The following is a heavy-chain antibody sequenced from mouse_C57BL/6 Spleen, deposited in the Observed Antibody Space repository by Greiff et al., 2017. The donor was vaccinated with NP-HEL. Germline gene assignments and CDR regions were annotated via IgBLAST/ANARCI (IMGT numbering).Heavy chain of an antibody. V-gene: IGHV1-80*01. Sequence: VQLVESGAELVKPGASVKISCKASGYAFSSYWMNWVKQRPGKGLEWIGQIYPGDGDTNYNGKFKGKATLTADKSSSTAYMQLSSLTSEDSAVYFCARSPAQALDYWGQGTTLTVSS. CDR2: IYPGDGDT. D-gene: IGHD3-2*02. CDR3: ARSPAQALDY. CDR1: GYAFSSYW. J-gene: IGHJ2*01.